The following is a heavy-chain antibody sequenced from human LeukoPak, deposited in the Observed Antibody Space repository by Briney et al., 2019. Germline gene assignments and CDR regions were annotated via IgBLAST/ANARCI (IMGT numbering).Heavy chain of an antibody. J-gene: IGHJ4*02. CDR1: GFTFSSYA. CDR2: ISYDGSNK. D-gene: IGHD5-24*01. CDR3: AKDIEMNGIGLSFDY. V-gene: IGHV3-30-3*01. Sequence: GGSLRLSCAASGFTFSSYAMHWVRQAPGKGLEWVAVISYDGSNKYYADSVKGRFTISRDNSKNTLYPQMNSLRAEDTAVYYCAKDIEMNGIGLSFDYWGQGTLVTVSS.